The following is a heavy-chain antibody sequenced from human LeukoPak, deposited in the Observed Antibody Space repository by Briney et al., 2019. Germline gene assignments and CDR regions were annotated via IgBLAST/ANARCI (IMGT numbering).Heavy chain of an antibody. CDR1: GGSISSNNYY. CDR3: ARHGDYYYYMDV. V-gene: IGHV4-39*01. J-gene: IGHJ6*03. CDR2: ISYSGST. Sequence: NPSETLSLTCTVSGGSISSNNYYWGWIRQPPGKGLEWIGSISYSGSTYYNPSLKSRVTISVDTSKNQFSLKLSSVTAADTAVYYCARHGDYYYYMDVWGKGTTVTISS. D-gene: IGHD3-16*01.